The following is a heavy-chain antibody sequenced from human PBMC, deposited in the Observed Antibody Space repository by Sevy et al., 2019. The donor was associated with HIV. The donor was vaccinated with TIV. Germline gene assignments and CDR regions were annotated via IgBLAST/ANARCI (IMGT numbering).Heavy chain of an antibody. D-gene: IGHD3-22*01. J-gene: IGHJ3*02. CDR3: ARHRPGIMIDDAFDI. Sequence: GESLKISCKGSGFTFTSYWIGWVRQMPGKGLEWMGIIYPGDSETRYSPSFQGHVTISADKSISTAYLQWSSLRASDTGMYYCARHRPGIMIDDAFDIWGQGTMVTVSS. CDR2: IYPGDSET. CDR1: GFTFTSYW. V-gene: IGHV5-51*01.